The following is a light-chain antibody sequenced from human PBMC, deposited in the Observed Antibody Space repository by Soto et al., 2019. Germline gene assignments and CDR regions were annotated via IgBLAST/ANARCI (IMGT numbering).Light chain of an antibody. CDR1: QSVLYSSNNKNY. V-gene: IGKV4-1*01. J-gene: IGKJ4*01. CDR3: QQYYSTPLT. Sequence: DIVMTQSPDSLAVSLGERATINCKSSQSVLYSSNNKNYLAWYQQKPGQPPKLLICWASTRESVVPDRFSGRGSGTDFTLTISSLQAEDVAVYYCQQYYSTPLTFGGGTKVEIK. CDR2: WAS.